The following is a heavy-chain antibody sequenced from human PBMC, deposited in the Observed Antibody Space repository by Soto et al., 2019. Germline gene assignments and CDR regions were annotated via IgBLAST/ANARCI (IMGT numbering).Heavy chain of an antibody. J-gene: IGHJ4*02. CDR1: GFTFVNYG. CDR3: AKDRSPYYYYSSGIDH. D-gene: IGHD3-22*01. V-gene: IGHV1-18*01. Sequence: QVQLVQSGAEVKRPGASVKVSCKASGFTFVNYGISWVRQAPGHGLEWVGRISGQSGTTNYAQKCQGRITMTTETSTSTAYMELRTMRSDDTAVYYCAKDRSPYYYYSSGIDHWGQGTLVTVSS. CDR2: ISGQSGTT.